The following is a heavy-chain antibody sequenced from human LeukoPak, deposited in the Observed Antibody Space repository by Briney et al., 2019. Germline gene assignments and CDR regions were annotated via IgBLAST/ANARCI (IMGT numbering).Heavy chain of an antibody. Sequence: ASVKVSCKSSGYTFTGYYMHWVRQAPGQGLEWMGWINPNSGGTNYAQKFQGRVTMTRDTSISTAYMELSRLRSDDTAVYYCARVMGYCSGGSCYDIWGQGTMVTVSS. CDR1: GYTFTGYY. V-gene: IGHV1-2*02. D-gene: IGHD2-15*01. CDR2: INPNSGGT. J-gene: IGHJ3*02. CDR3: ARVMGYCSGGSCYDI.